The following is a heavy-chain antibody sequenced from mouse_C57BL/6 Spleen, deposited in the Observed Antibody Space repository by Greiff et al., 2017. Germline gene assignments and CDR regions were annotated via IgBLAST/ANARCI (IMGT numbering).Heavy chain of an antibody. CDR1: GFTFSDAW. Sequence: EVQLVESGGGLVQPGGSMKLSCAASGFTFSDAWMDWVRQSPEKGLEWVAEIRNKANNHATYYAESVKGRFTISRDDSKSSVYLQMNSLRAEDTGMYYCTRLYYDYDGYAMDYWGQGTSVTVSS. V-gene: IGHV6-6*01. J-gene: IGHJ4*01. CDR3: TRLYYDYDGYAMDY. CDR2: IRNKANNHAT. D-gene: IGHD2-4*01.